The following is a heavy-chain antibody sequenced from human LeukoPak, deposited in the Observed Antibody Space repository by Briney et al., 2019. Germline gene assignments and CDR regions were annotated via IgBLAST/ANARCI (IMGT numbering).Heavy chain of an antibody. V-gene: IGHV3-48*02. CDR2: ISTSSSTK. D-gene: IGHD6-13*01. Sequence: GGSLRLCCEASGFTFSSYSMTWVRQAPGKGLEWVSYISTSSSTKMYADSVKGRFTISRDNAQNSLYLQMNSLRDEDTAVYYCTRQQGFDFWGQGTLVTVSS. J-gene: IGHJ4*02. CDR3: TRQQGFDF. CDR1: GFTFSSYS.